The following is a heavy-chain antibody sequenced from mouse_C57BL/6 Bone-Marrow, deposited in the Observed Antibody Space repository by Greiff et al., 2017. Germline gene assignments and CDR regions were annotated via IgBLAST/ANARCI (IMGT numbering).Heavy chain of an antibody. CDR2: IDPSDSYT. J-gene: IGHJ2*01. V-gene: IGHV1-69*01. CDR1: GYTFTSYW. D-gene: IGHD1-1*01. CDR3: ARGGIHYGISYRFDY. Sequence: VQLQQPGAELVMPGASVKLSCKASGYTFTSYWMHWVKQRPGQGLEWIGEIDPSDSYTNYNHKFKGKSTMTVAKSSSTAYMQLSSLTSEDSAVYYCARGGIHYGISYRFDYWGQGTTLTVSS.